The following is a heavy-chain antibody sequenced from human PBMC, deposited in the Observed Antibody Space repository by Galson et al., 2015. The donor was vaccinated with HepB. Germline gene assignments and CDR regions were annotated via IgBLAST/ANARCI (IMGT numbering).Heavy chain of an antibody. CDR1: GGSSSNYI. D-gene: IGHD4-17*01. Sequence: SVKVSCKVSGGSSSNYILWVRQAPGQGLEWMGRIIPLLGIANHAQKFQARVTITADRSTNTAYMHLSSLTSVTAADTAVYYCARGAWGDGDEGFYFDYWGQGTLVTVSS. J-gene: IGHJ4*02. CDR2: IIPLLGIA. CDR3: ARGAWGDGDEGFYFDY. V-gene: IGHV1-69*02.